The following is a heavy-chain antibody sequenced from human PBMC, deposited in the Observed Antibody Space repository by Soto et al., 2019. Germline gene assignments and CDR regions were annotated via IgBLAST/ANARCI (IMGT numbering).Heavy chain of an antibody. CDR2: IVVGSGNT. Sequence: GASVKVSCKASGFTFTSSAVQWVRQARGQRLEWIGLIVVGSGNTNYAQKFQERVTITRDISKSTAYMELSSLRSEDTAVYYCARNSTDSSGYYPFDYWGQGTLVTVSS. D-gene: IGHD3-22*01. V-gene: IGHV1-58*01. CDR3: ARNSTDSSGYYPFDY. J-gene: IGHJ4*02. CDR1: GFTFTSSA.